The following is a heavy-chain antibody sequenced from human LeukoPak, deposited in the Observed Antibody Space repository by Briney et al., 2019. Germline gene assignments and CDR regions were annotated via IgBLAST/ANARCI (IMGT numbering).Heavy chain of an antibody. Sequence: GASVTVSFKSSGYTFTSYDINWVRQATGQGLEWMGWMSPNSGNTGYAQKFQGRVTMTRNTSISTAYMELSSLRSEDTAVYYCARHIAAAGNNWFDPWGQGTLVTVSS. J-gene: IGHJ5*02. CDR2: MSPNSGNT. CDR1: GYTFTSYD. V-gene: IGHV1-8*01. CDR3: ARHIAAAGNNWFDP. D-gene: IGHD6-13*01.